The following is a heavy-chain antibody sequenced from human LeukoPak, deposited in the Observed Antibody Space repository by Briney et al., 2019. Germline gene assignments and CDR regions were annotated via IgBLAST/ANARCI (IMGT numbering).Heavy chain of an antibody. D-gene: IGHD1-14*01. Sequence: SETLSLTCTVSGASISTGDDNWSWIRQAPGRGLEWLGYIYSGGRTYYNPSLESRVSMSLDTSKNQFSLKVNFVSAADTAVYYCARELMFYPGNIDSWGQGTLVTVSS. J-gene: IGHJ5*02. CDR3: ARELMFYPGNIDS. V-gene: IGHV4-30-4*01. CDR2: IYSGGRT. CDR1: GASISTGDDN.